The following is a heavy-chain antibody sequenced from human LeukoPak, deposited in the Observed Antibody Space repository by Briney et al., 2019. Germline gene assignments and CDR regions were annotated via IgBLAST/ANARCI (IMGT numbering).Heavy chain of an antibody. CDR2: ISSSSSYI. J-gene: IGHJ3*02. CDR1: GFTFSSYS. CDR3: ARDSGGTVSLDAFDI. Sequence: GGSLRLSCAASGFTFSSYSMNWVRQAPGKGLEWVSSISSSSSYIYYADSVKGRFTISRDNSKNTLYLQMNSLRAEDTAVYYCARDSGGTVSLDAFDIWGQGTMVTVSS. V-gene: IGHV3-21*01. D-gene: IGHD2-15*01.